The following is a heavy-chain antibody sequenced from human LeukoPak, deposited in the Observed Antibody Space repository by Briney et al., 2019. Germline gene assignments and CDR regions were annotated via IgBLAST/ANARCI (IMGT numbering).Heavy chain of an antibody. CDR1: GYTFAIYY. D-gene: IGHD5-18*01. J-gene: IGHJ4*02. CDR2: ISAYNGNT. V-gene: IGHV1-18*04. Sequence: ASVKVSCKASGYTFAIYYMHWVRQAPGQGLEWMGWISAYNGNTNYAQKLQGRVTMTTDTSTSTVYMELSSLRSEDTAVYYCARGVDGYSYGLGGWGQGTLVTVSS. CDR3: ARGVDGYSYGLGG.